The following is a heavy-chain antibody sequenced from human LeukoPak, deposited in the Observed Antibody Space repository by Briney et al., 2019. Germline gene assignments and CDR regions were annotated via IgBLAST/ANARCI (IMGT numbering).Heavy chain of an antibody. Sequence: ATVKISCKVSGYTFTDYYMHWVQQAPGKGLEWMGLVDPEDGETIYAEKYQGRVTITADTSTDTAYMELSSLRSEDTAVYYCATEPKGYCSSTSCYIGDYWGQGTLVTVSS. D-gene: IGHD2-2*02. V-gene: IGHV1-69-2*01. CDR1: GYTFTDYY. CDR2: VDPEDGET. CDR3: ATEPKGYCSSTSCYIGDY. J-gene: IGHJ4*02.